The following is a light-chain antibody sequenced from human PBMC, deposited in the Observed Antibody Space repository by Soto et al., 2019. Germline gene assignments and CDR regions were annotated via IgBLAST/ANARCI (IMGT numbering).Light chain of an antibody. Sequence: QSALTQPASVSGSPVQSITISCTGTSSDVGGYNYVSWYQQHPGKAPKLMIYDVSNRPSGVSNRFSGSKSGNTASLTISGLQAEDEADYYCRSYTSSSTLLYVFGTGTKLTVL. J-gene: IGLJ1*01. CDR3: RSYTSSSTLLYV. CDR1: SSDVGGYNY. CDR2: DVS. V-gene: IGLV2-14*01.